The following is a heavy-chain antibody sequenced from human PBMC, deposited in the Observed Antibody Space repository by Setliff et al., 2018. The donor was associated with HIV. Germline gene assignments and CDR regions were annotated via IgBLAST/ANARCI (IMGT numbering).Heavy chain of an antibody. Sequence: SLRLSCAASGFTFSDYYMAWIRQAPGKGLEWISYISSSGNTMYYADSVKGRFTISRDNAKNSLYLQVNSLRAEDTAVYYCARFRRSGYNYVEGTALAYWGQGTLVTVSS. J-gene: IGHJ4*02. D-gene: IGHD3-22*01. CDR1: GFTFSDYY. V-gene: IGHV3-11*01. CDR3: ARFRRSGYNYVEGTALAY. CDR2: ISSSGNTM.